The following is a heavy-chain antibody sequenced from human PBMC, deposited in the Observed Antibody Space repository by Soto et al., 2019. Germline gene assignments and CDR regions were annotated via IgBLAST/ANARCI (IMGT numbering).Heavy chain of an antibody. J-gene: IGHJ6*02. CDR3: AKLKGGLGRFYGMDA. CDR1: GFSFRNYA. D-gene: IGHD3-3*01. V-gene: IGHV3-23*04. CDR2: ISSGGGTT. Sequence: DEHLVESGGGSLQPGGSLRLSCAASGFSFRNYAMTWVRQSPGKGLAWVSLISSGGGTTNYADSVKGRFSISRDNSQNMLYLQMNGLRGEDTALYYCAKLKGGLGRFYGMDAWGQGTMVIVSS.